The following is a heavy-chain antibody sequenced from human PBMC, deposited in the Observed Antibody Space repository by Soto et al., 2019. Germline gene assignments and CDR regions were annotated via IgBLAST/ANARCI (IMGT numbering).Heavy chain of an antibody. D-gene: IGHD6-19*01. CDR2: ISYDGSNK. CDR3: ARDRMRRWLASMYYYYYYGMDV. V-gene: IGHV3-30-3*01. J-gene: IGHJ6*02. CDR1: GFTFSSYA. Sequence: QVQLVESGGGVVQPGRSLRLSCAASGFTFSSYAMHWVRQAPGKGLEWVAVISYDGSNKYYADSVKGRFTISRDNSKNTLYLQMNSLRAEDTAVYYCARDRMRRWLASMYYYYYYGMDVWGQGTTVTVSS.